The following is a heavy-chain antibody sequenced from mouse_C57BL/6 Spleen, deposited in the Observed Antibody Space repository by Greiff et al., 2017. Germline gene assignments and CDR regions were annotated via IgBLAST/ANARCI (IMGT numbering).Heavy chain of an antibody. CDR3: ARRTVVACYFDY. CDR1: GYAFSSSW. D-gene: IGHD1-1*01. V-gene: IGHV1-82*01. J-gene: IGHJ2*01. Sequence: QVQLQQSGPELVKPGASVKISCKASGYAFSSSWMNWVKQRPGKGLEWIGRIYPGDGDPNYNGKFKGKATLTADKSSSTAYMQLRSLTSEDSAVYFCARRTVVACYFDYWGQGTTLTVSS. CDR2: IYPGDGDP.